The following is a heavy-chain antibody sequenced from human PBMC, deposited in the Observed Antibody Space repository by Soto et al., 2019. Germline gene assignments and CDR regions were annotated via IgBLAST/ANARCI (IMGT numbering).Heavy chain of an antibody. Sequence: PSETLSLTCTVSGGSISSYYWSWIRQPPGKGLEWIGYIYYSGSTNYNPSLKSRVTISVDTSKNQFSLKLNSVTAADTALYYCARQPYDSTGTNWFDPWGQGSLVTVSS. J-gene: IGHJ5*02. V-gene: IGHV4-59*08. D-gene: IGHD3-22*01. CDR3: ARQPYDSTGTNWFDP. CDR1: GGSISSYY. CDR2: IYYSGST.